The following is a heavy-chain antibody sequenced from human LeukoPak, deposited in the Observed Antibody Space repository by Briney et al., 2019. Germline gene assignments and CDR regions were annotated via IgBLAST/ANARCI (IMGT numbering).Heavy chain of an antibody. J-gene: IGHJ3*02. V-gene: IGHV1-58*01. CDR3: AADRYYYGSSGYTAFDI. Sequence: GASVKVSCKASGFTFTSSAVQWVRQARGQRLEWIGWIVVGSGNTNYAQKFQERVTITRDMSTSTAHMELSSLRSEDTAVYYCAADRYYYGSSGYTAFDIWGQGTMVTVSS. D-gene: IGHD3-22*01. CDR1: GFTFTSSA. CDR2: IVVGSGNT.